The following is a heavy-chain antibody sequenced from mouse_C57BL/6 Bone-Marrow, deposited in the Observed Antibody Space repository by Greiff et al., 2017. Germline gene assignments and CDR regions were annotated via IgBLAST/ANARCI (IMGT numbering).Heavy chain of an antibody. Sequence: DVKLVESGGDLVKPGGSLKLSCAASGFTFSSYGMSWVRQTPDKRLEWVATISSGGSYIYYPDSVKGRFTISRDNAKNTLYLQMSSLKSEDTAMYYCARHYDYAWFAYWGQGTLVTVSA. D-gene: IGHD2-4*01. CDR1: GFTFSSYG. V-gene: IGHV5-6*02. CDR3: ARHYDYAWFAY. J-gene: IGHJ3*01. CDR2: ISSGGSYI.